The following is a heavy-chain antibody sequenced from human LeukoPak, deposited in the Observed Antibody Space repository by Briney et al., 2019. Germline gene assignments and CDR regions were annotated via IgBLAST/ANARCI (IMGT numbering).Heavy chain of an antibody. CDR2: IYSGGST. CDR3: ARDPGYSDGLDF. D-gene: IGHD5-18*01. Sequence: GGSLRLSCAASGFTVSDNYMSWVRQAPGKGLEWVSVIYSGGSTNYADSVKGRFTISRDNSKNTLYIQMNSLRADDTAVYYCARDPGYSDGLDFWGQGTLVTVSS. V-gene: IGHV3-66*01. J-gene: IGHJ4*02. CDR1: GFTVSDNY.